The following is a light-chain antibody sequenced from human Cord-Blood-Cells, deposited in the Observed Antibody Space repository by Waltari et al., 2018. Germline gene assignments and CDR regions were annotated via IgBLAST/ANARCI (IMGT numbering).Light chain of an antibody. J-gene: IGKJ4*01. Sequence: EIVMTQSPANLSVSPGERATLSCRARQSVTSNLAWYQQKTEQAPRLLIYGASSSATGIPARFSGSGSGTEFTLTISSLQSEDCAVYYGQQYNNWPLTFGGGTKVEIK. CDR2: GAS. CDR3: QQYNNWPLT. V-gene: IGKV3-15*01. CDR1: QSVTSN.